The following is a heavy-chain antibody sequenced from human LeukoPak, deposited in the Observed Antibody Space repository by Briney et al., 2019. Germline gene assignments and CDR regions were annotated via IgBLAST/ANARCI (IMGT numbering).Heavy chain of an antibody. Sequence: GGSLRLSCAASGFTFSSYGMHSVRQAPGKGLEWVAVISYGGSNKYYADSVKGRFTISRDNSKNTLYLQMNSLRAEDTAVYYCAKDSAIFGVVYGGTFDYWGQGTLVTVSS. D-gene: IGHD3-3*01. CDR1: GFTFSSYG. J-gene: IGHJ4*02. CDR2: ISYGGSNK. V-gene: IGHV3-30*18. CDR3: AKDSAIFGVVYGGTFDY.